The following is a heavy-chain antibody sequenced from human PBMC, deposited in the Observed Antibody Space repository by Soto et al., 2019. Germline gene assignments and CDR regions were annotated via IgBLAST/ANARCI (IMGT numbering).Heavy chain of an antibody. V-gene: IGHV1-8*01. Sequence: ASVKVSCKASGYTFTSYDINWVRQATGQGLEWMGWMNPNSGNTGYAQKFQGRVTMTRNTSISTAYMELSSLRSEDTAVYYCAIGAFYDPFMVRGDATFDYWGQGALVTVSS. CDR3: AIGAFYDPFMVRGDATFDY. J-gene: IGHJ4*02. CDR2: MNPNSGNT. CDR1: GYTFTSYD. D-gene: IGHD3-10*01.